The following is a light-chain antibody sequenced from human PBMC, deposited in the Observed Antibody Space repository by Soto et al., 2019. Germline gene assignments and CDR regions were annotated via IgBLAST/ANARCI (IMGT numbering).Light chain of an antibody. CDR3: QAWDSSTVV. J-gene: IGLJ2*01. CDR1: KLGDKY. CDR2: QDS. V-gene: IGLV3-1*01. Sequence: SYELTQPPSVSVSPGQTASITCSGDKLGDKYACWYQQKPGQSPVLVIYQDSQRPSGIPERFSGSNSASTATLTISGTQAMDEADYYCQAWDSSTVVFGGGTKLTVL.